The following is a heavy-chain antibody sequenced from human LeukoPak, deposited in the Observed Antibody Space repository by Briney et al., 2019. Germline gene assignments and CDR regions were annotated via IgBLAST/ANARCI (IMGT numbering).Heavy chain of an antibody. D-gene: IGHD3-9*01. Sequence: PSETVSLTRTVCGGSICSSSYVRGGLRQPPGRGVEWIGRIFYSGCTYYNPSSQSRVPITADTTTNPYSLKPSTVTAADTAVYYCARLSSLAYNILTGYYAGRRGAAFDIWGQGTLVTVSS. J-gene: IGHJ3*02. CDR1: GGSICSSSYV. CDR2: IFYSGCT. CDR3: ARLSSLAYNILTGYYAGRRGAAFDI. V-gene: IGHV4-39*01.